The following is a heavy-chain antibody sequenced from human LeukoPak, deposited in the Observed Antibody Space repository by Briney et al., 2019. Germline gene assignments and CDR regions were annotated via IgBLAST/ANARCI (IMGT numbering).Heavy chain of an antibody. D-gene: IGHD6-13*01. CDR3: ARVHGSSWHHYFDY. CDR2: IWYDGSNK. Sequence: GGSLRLSCAASGFTFSSYDMHWVRQAPGKGLEWVAVIWYDGSNKYYADSVKGRFTISRDNSKNTLYLQMNSLRAEDTAVYYCARVHGSSWHHYFDYWGQGTLVTVSS. V-gene: IGHV3-33*08. J-gene: IGHJ4*02. CDR1: GFTFSSYD.